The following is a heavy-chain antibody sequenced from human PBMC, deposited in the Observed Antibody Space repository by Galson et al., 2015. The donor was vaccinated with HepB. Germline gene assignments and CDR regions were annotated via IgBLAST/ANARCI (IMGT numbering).Heavy chain of an antibody. Sequence: SLRLSCAPSGFTFSSYGMNWVRQPPRKGLEWVSSISSSDPYSFYGYSVKGRFTISRDNAKNSLYLQMNSLRAEDTAVYYGARDMSPQLWLRSPSYYWGQGTLVTVSS. V-gene: IGHV3-21*01. CDR3: ARDMSPQLWLRSPSYY. CDR2: ISSSDPYS. J-gene: IGHJ4*02. D-gene: IGHD5-18*01. CDR1: GFTFSSYG.